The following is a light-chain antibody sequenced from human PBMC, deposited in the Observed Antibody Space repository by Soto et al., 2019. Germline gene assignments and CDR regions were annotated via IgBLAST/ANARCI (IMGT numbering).Light chain of an antibody. CDR1: QSVSNNY. V-gene: IGKV3-20*01. Sequence: EILLTQSPGTLSLSPGERATLSCRASQSVSNNYLAWHQQKPGHAPSLRIYGASNRATGIPDRLSGSGSGTDFTLTISRLEPEDFAVYYCQQYGSSGTFGQGTKVDIK. CDR3: QQYGSSGT. CDR2: GAS. J-gene: IGKJ1*01.